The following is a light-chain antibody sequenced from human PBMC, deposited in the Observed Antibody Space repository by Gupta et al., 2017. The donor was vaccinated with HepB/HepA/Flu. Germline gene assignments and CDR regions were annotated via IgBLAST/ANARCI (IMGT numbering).Light chain of an antibody. V-gene: IGKV1-39*01. CDR3: QQSDSTPWT. CDR2: AAS. Sequence: DIQMTQSPSSLSASVGDRVTITCRASQRISSYLNWYQQKPGKAPKLLIYAASSLQSGVPSRFSGSGSGTDFTLTISRLQPEDFATYYCQQSDSTPWTFGRGTKVEIK. J-gene: IGKJ4*01. CDR1: QRISSY.